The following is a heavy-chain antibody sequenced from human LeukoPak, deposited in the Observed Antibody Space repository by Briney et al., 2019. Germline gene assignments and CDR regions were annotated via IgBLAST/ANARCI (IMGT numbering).Heavy chain of an antibody. D-gene: IGHD3-3*01. CDR3: ARGGSITIFGVVIESN. CDR2: IYYSGST. J-gene: IGHJ4*02. Sequence: SETLSLTCIVSGGSISSSSYYWGWIRQPPGKGLEWIGSIYYSGSTYYNPSLKSRVTISVDTSKNRFSLKLSSVTAADTAVYYCARGGSITIFGVVIESNWGQGTLVTVSS. V-gene: IGHV4-39*01. CDR1: GGSISSSSYY.